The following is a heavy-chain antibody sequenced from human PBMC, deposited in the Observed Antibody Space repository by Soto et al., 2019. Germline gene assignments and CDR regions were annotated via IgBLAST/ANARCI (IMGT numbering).Heavy chain of an antibody. D-gene: IGHD2-2*01. J-gene: IGHJ4*02. V-gene: IGHV3-23*01. CDR3: AKNTRVVPAATGRYFDY. CDR2: ISGSGGST. CDR1: GSTFSSYA. Sequence: GGSLRLSCAASGSTFSSYAMSWVRQAPGKGLEWVSAISGSGGSTYYADSVKGRFTISRDNSKNTLYLQMNSLRAEDTAVYYCAKNTRVVPAATGRYFDYWGQGTLVTVSS.